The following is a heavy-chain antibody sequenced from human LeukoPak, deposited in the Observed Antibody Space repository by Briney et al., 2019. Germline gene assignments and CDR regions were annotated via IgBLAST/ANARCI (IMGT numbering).Heavy chain of an antibody. CDR1: GFTFSSYA. V-gene: IGHV3-30*04. CDR2: ISYDGSNK. Sequence: PGGSLRLSCAASGFTFSSYAMHWVRQAPGKGLEWVAVISYDGSNKYYADSVKGRFTISRDNSKNTLYLQMNSLRPEDTAVYYCARDPRGPTGYDSSARDSFDYWGQGTLVTVSS. CDR3: ARDPRGPTGYDSSARDSFDY. D-gene: IGHD3-22*01. J-gene: IGHJ4*02.